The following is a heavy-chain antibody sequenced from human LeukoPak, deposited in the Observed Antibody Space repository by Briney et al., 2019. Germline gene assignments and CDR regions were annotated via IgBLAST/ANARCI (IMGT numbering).Heavy chain of an antibody. J-gene: IGHJ4*02. D-gene: IGHD3-22*01. CDR3: ARDPEGSSGYLGDY. CDR2: ISSSGSTI. V-gene: IGHV3-48*03. CDR1: GFSFSNYA. Sequence: GGSLRLSCAASGFSFSNYAFHWVRQAPGKGLEWVSYISSSGSTIYYADSVKGRFTISRDNAKNSLYLQMNSLRAEDTAVYYCARDPEGSSGYLGDYWGQGTLVTVSS.